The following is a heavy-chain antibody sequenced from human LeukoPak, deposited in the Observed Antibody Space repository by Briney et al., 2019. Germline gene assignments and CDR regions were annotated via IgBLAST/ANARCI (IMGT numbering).Heavy chain of an antibody. CDR1: GFTFSSYG. J-gene: IGHJ4*02. CDR3: AKRGMGTVDY. D-gene: IGHD5-24*01. V-gene: IGHV3-30*02. Sequence: GGSLRLSCAASGFTFSSYGMHWVRQAPDKGLEWVAFIRYDGSNKYYADSVKGRFTISRDDSKNTLYLQMNSLRAEDTAVYYCAKRGMGTVDYWGQGTLVTVSS. CDR2: IRYDGSNK.